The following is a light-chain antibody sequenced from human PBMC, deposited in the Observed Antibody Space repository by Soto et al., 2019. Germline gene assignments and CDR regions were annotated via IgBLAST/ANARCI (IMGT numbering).Light chain of an antibody. V-gene: IGKV3-11*01. CDR1: QSVNTY. CDR2: DAS. CDR3: HQRSNWPLT. Sequence: VVLTQSPGTLSLSPCERATLSCRASQSVNTYLAWYQQNPGQAPRLLIHDASNRATGIPARFSGSGSGTDFTLTISSLEPEDFAVYYCHQRSNWPLTFGGGTKVDI. J-gene: IGKJ4*01.